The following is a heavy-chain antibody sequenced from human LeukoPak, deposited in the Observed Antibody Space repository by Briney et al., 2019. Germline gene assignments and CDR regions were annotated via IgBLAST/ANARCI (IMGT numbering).Heavy chain of an antibody. CDR3: ARDGLPTPKYNWFDP. Sequence: GGSLRLSCAASGFTFSSYAMSWVRQAPGKGLEWVSAISGSGGRTYYADSVKGRFTISRDNSKNTLYLQMNSLRAEDTAVYYCARDGLPTPKYNWFDPWGQGTLVTVSS. D-gene: IGHD3/OR15-3a*01. CDR2: ISGSGGRT. CDR1: GFTFSSYA. V-gene: IGHV3-23*01. J-gene: IGHJ5*02.